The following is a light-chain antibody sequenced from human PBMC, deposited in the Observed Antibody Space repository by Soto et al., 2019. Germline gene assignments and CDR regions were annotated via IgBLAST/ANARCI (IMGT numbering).Light chain of an antibody. CDR1: SSDVGGYNY. Sequence: QSALTQPPSASGSPGQSVTISCTGTSSDVGGYNYISWYQQRPGKAPKLMIYEVTKRPSGVPDRFSGSKSGNTASLTVSGLQAEDEADYYCSSYADSNNLNVVFGGGTKVTVL. J-gene: IGLJ2*01. V-gene: IGLV2-8*01. CDR2: EVT. CDR3: SSYADSNNLNVV.